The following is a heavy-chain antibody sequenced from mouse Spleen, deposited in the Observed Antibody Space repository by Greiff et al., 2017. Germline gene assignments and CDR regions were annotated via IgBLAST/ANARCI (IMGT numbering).Heavy chain of an antibody. V-gene: IGHV14-4*01. D-gene: IGHD2-2*01. CDR1: GFNIKDDY. CDR2: IDPENGDT. J-gene: IGHJ2*01. Sequence: EVQLQESGAELVRPGASVKLSCTASGFNIKDDYMHWVKQRPEQGLEWIGWIDPENGDTEYASKFQGKATITADTSSNTAYLQLSSLTSEDTAVYYCTKGGYGFDYWGQGTTLTVSS. CDR3: TKGGYGFDY.